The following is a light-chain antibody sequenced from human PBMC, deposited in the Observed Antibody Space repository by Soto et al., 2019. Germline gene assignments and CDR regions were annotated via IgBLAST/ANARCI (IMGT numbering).Light chain of an antibody. CDR2: DVT. CDR3: SSYTRTTTLEV. Sequence: QSALTQPASVSGSPGQSITISCTGTSSDVGGYNYVSWYQQHPGKAPKLMIYDVTNRPSGVSNRFSGSKSGNTASLTISGRQAADEADYYCSSYTRTTTLEVFGTGTKVTVL. CDR1: SSDVGGYNY. J-gene: IGLJ1*01. V-gene: IGLV2-14*01.